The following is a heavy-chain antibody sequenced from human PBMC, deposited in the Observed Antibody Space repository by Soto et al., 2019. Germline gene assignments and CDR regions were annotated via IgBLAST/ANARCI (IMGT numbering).Heavy chain of an antibody. Sequence: GASVKVSCKASGYTFTSYDINWVRQATGQGLEWMGWMNPNSGNTGYAQKFQGRVTMTRNTSISTAYMELSSLRSEDTAVYYCARGRGSSSWSTADNWFDPWGQGTLVTVSS. CDR2: MNPNSGNT. D-gene: IGHD6-13*01. CDR3: ARGRGSSSWSTADNWFDP. CDR1: GYTFTSYD. V-gene: IGHV1-8*01. J-gene: IGHJ5*02.